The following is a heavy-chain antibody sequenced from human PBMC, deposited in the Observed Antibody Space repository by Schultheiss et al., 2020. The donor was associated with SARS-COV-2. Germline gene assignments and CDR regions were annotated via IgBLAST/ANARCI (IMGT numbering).Heavy chain of an antibody. Sequence: GGSLRLSCAASGFTFSSYAMSWVRQAPGKGLEWVAVIWYDGSNKYYADSVKGRFTISRDNSKNTLYLQMNSLRAEDTAVYYCARSGYSSSSAEDYWGQGTLVTVSS. V-gene: IGHV3-33*08. CDR3: ARSGYSSSSAEDY. CDR1: GFTFSSYA. CDR2: IWYDGSNK. D-gene: IGHD6-6*01. J-gene: IGHJ4*02.